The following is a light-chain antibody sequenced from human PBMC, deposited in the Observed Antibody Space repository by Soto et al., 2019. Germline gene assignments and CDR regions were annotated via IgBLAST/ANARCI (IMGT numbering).Light chain of an antibody. J-gene: IGKJ1*01. CDR2: ASS. CDR3: QKYNSAPWT. Sequence: DIQMTQSPSSLSASVGDRVTITCRASQGISKYLGWYQQKPGKVLELLIYASSTLQSGVPSRFSGSGSGTDFTLTISSLQPEDVATYYCQKYNSAPWTFGQGTKVEIK. CDR1: QGISKY. V-gene: IGKV1-27*01.